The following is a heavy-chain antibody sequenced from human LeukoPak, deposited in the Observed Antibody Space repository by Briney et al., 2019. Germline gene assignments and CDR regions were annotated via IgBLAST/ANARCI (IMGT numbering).Heavy chain of an antibody. CDR1: GGSISTSS. J-gene: IGHJ4*02. D-gene: IGHD2-15*01. V-gene: IGHV4-4*07. CDR3: ARYCSGGSCYQSFDC. CDR2: IYIRGST. Sequence: HSLSPTWTVAGGSISTSSCSWVRLPAGNGLEWIGCIYIRGSTNYNPSLTSRVTMSLDTSKNPCSRKLSSVTGADTAAYFCARYCSGGSCYQSFDCCGQGTLVTVSS.